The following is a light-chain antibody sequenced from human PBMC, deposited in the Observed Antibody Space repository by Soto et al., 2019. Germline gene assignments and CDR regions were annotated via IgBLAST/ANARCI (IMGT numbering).Light chain of an antibody. J-gene: IGKJ1*01. CDR3: QQSYSTPRT. CDR2: AAS. V-gene: IGKV1-39*01. CDR1: QGISSY. Sequence: DMQLTQSPSFLSASVGDRVTITCRASQGISSYLAWYQQKPGKAPKLLIYAASTLQSEVPSRFSGSGSGTDFTLTITSLQPEDFATYYCQQSYSTPRTFGQGTKVDIK.